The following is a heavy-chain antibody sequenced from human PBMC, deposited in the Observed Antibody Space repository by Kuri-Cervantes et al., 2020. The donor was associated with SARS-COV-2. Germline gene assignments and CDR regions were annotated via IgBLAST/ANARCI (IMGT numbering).Heavy chain of an antibody. D-gene: IGHD3-22*01. Sequence: GESRKISCAASGCTFSSYAMSWVRQAPGKGLEWVSAISGSGGSTYYADAVKGRFTISRDNSKNSLYLQMNSLRAEDTAVYYCARVYRPARYYDSSGYSLFDYWCQGTLVTVSS. J-gene: IGHJ4*02. V-gene: IGHV3-23*01. CDR1: GCTFSSYA. CDR2: ISGSGGST. CDR3: ARVYRPARYYDSSGYSLFDY.